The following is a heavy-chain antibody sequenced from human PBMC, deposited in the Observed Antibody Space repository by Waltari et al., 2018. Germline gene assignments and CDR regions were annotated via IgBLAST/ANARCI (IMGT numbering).Heavy chain of an antibody. CDR1: GVTFSDLF. Sequence: GQSGGGLVQPGGSLRVSCVVSGVTFSDLFMDWVRQAPGKGPEWVGLIGNKARGGATEYAASLRGRFTISRDDSKNATYLQMVSLNTEDTATYYCTAGYFFWGQGVLVTVSS. CDR3: TAGYFF. V-gene: IGHV3-72*01. D-gene: IGHD3-9*01. CDR2: IGNKARGGAT. J-gene: IGHJ4*02.